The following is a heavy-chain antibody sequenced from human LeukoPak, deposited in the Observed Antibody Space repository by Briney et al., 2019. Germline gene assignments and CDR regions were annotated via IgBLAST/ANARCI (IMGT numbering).Heavy chain of an antibody. D-gene: IGHD4-23*01. V-gene: IGHV4-59*01. Sequence: SETLSLTCTVSGGSISSYYWSWIRQPPGKGLEWIGYIYYSGSTNYNPSLKSRVTISVDTSKNQFSLKLSSVTAADTAVYYCARATVVNFYFDYWGQGTLVTVSS. CDR1: GGSISSYY. CDR3: ARATVVNFYFDY. CDR2: IYYSGST. J-gene: IGHJ4*02.